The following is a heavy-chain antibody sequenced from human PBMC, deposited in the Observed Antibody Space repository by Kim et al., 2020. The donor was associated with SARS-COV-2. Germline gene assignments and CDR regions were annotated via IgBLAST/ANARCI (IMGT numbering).Heavy chain of an antibody. CDR1: GFTFGRYA. Sequence: GGSLRLSCEASGFTFGRYAMSWARQAPGKGLEWVSTISDGGVRTHYADSVKGRFTISRDNSKSTLFLHMNSLRAEDTAVDYSEASDYWGQGSLVTVSS. V-gene: IGHV3-23*01. CDR3: EASDY. CDR2: ISDGGVRT. J-gene: IGHJ4*02.